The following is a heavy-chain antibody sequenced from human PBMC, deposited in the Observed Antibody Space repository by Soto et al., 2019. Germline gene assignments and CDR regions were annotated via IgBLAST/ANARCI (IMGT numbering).Heavy chain of an antibody. CDR3: ARHSSSGSRNWFDP. CDR1: GGSIKSSSYF. D-gene: IGHD6-19*01. V-gene: IGHV4-39*01. J-gene: IGHJ5*02. CDR2: IYYSGST. Sequence: QLQLQESGPGLVKPSETLSLTCSVSGGSIKSSSYFWGWVRQPPGKGLEWIGSIYYSGSTYYNPSLRSRVTISVDTSKNQFSLKLSSVTAADTAVFYCARHSSSGSRNWFDPWGQGTLVTVSS.